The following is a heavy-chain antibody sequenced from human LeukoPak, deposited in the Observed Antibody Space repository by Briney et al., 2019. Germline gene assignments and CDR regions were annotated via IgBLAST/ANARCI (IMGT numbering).Heavy chain of an antibody. D-gene: IGHD1-14*01. J-gene: IGHJ4*02. V-gene: IGHV4-34*01. Sequence: SETLSLTCAVYGGSFSGYYWTWIRQPPGNGLEWIGEIDHSGSTNYSPSLKSRVTILVDTSKNQFSLTLSSVTAADTAVYYCARRDRSSPVAYWGQGTLVTVSS. CDR2: IDHSGST. CDR1: GGSFSGYY. CDR3: ARRDRSSPVAY.